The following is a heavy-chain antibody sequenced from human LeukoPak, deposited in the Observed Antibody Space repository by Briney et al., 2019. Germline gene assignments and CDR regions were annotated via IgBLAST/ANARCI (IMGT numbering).Heavy chain of an antibody. Sequence: GGSLRLSCAASGFTFSNAWMSWVRQAPGKGLEWVGRIKSKTDGGTTDYAAPVKGRFTISRDDSKNTLYLQMNSLKTEDTAVYYCTTADRRFWSGHHTTAKLDYWGQGTLVTFSS. V-gene: IGHV3-15*01. CDR3: TTADRRFWSGHHTTAKLDY. CDR2: IKSKTDGGTT. J-gene: IGHJ4*02. CDR1: GFTFSNAW. D-gene: IGHD3-3*01.